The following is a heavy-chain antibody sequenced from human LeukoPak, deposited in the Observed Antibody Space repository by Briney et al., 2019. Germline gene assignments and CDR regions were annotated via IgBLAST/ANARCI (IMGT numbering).Heavy chain of an antibody. CDR2: TRNKANSYTT. D-gene: IGHD6-6*01. CDR1: GFTFSDHY. Sequence: GGSLRLSCAASGFTFSDHYMDWVRQAPGKGLEWVGRTRNKANSYTTKHTAAVKDRLTISRDDSKNSLYLQMTSLKPEDTAVYYCASSGSSIAARVFDYWGQGTLVTVSS. CDR3: ASSGSSIAARVFDY. V-gene: IGHV3-72*01. J-gene: IGHJ4*02.